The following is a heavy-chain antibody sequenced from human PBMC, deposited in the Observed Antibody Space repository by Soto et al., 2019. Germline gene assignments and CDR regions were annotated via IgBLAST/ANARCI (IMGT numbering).Heavy chain of an antibody. CDR1: GGSISSGDDY. CDR3: ARDSGGGADY. J-gene: IGHJ4*02. D-gene: IGHD2-21*01. CDR2: IYHTGST. V-gene: IGHV4-30-4*01. Sequence: SETLSLTCTVSGGSISSGDDYWSWIRQPPGKGLEWIGYIYHTGSTTYNPSLNSRVTISVDKSKNQFSLELSSVTAADTAVYYCARDSGGGADYWGQGTLVTVSS.